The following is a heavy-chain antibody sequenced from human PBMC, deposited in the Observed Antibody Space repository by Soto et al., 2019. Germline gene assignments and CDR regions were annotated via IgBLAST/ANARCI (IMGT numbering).Heavy chain of an antibody. V-gene: IGHV1-69*13. Sequence: SVKVSCKASGGTFSSYAISWVRQAPGQGLEWMGGIIPIFGTANYAQKFQGRVTITADESTSTAYMELSSLRSEDTAVYYCARDAYDYVWGSYRSAFDYWGQGTLVTVS. D-gene: IGHD3-16*02. CDR1: GGTFSSYA. CDR3: ARDAYDYVWGSYRSAFDY. CDR2: IIPIFGTA. J-gene: IGHJ4*02.